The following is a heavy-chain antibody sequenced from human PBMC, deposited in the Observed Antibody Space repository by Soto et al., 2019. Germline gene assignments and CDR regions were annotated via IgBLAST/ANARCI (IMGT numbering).Heavy chain of an antibody. CDR1: GGAITSYY. CDR2: IYYSGST. D-gene: IGHD6-13*01. V-gene: IGHV4-39*01. J-gene: IGHJ6*02. CDR3: ARLSDSSSWYLEPYGMDV. Sequence: PSETLSLTCTVSGGAITSYYWGWIRQPPWKVLEWSGSIYYSGSTYYNPSLKSRVTISVDTSKNQFSLKLSSVTAADTAVYYRARLSDSSSWYLEPYGMDVWGQGTTVTVSS.